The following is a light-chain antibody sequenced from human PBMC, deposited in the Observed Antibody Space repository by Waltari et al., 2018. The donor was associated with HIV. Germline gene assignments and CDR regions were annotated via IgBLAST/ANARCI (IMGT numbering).Light chain of an antibody. Sequence: EIVLTQSPATLSLSPGERATLSCRASQSVSSYLAWYKHKPGQAPRLLIYEVSKRATGIPARFSGSGSGADFTLTISSLEPEDFAVYYCQQRSNLPLTFGGGTKVEIK. CDR1: QSVSSY. J-gene: IGKJ4*01. CDR2: EVS. CDR3: QQRSNLPLT. V-gene: IGKV3-11*01.